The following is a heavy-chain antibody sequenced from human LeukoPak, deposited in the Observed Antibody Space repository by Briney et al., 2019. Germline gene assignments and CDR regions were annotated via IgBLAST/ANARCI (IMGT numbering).Heavy chain of an antibody. CDR3: ASETYGDYWYFDP. V-gene: IGHV4-59*01. CDR2: IYYSGST. CDR1: GGSISSYY. Sequence: SETLSLTCTVSGGSISSYYWSWIRQPPGKGLEWIGYIYYSGSTNYNPSLKSRVTISVDTSKNQFSLKLSSVTAADTAVYYCASETYGDYWYFDPWGRGTLVTVSS. J-gene: IGHJ2*01. D-gene: IGHD4-17*01.